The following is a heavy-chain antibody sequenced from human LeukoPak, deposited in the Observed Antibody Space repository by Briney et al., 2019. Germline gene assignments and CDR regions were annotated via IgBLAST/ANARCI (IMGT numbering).Heavy chain of an antibody. CDR3: VKDLLVEWELLSYYFDY. CDR2: IKSKTDCGTT. Sequence: GGSLRLSCAASGFTFSNAWMSWVRQAPGKGLEWVGRIKSKTDCGTTDYAAPVKGRFTISRDDSKNTLYLQMSSLRAEDTAVYYCVKDLLVEWELLSYYFDYWGQGTLVTVSS. D-gene: IGHD1-26*01. CDR1: GFTFSNAW. V-gene: IGHV3-15*05. J-gene: IGHJ4*02.